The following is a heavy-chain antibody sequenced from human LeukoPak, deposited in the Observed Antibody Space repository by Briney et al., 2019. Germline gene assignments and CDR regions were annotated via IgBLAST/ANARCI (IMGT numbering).Heavy chain of an antibody. CDR1: GFTFSGYW. Sequence: GGTLRLSCAASGFTFSGYWMHWVRQAPGKGLVWVSRLNSDESNTRYAPSVKGRFTISRDNTKNTLYLQMNSLRAEDTAVYYCAREGITAGGNLDYWGQGTLATVSS. D-gene: IGHD4-23*01. V-gene: IGHV3-74*01. CDR3: AREGITAGGNLDY. CDR2: LNSDESNT. J-gene: IGHJ4*02.